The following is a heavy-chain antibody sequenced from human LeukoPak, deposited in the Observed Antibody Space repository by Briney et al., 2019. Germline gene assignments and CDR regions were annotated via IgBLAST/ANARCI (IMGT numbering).Heavy chain of an antibody. CDR3: AKQRDAAMVTSDH. V-gene: IGHV3-30*02. CDR1: GFTFSSYG. CDR2: IRYDGGNK. J-gene: IGHJ4*02. D-gene: IGHD5-18*01. Sequence: GGSLRLSCAASGFTFSSYGMHWVRQAPGKGLEWVAFIRYDGGNKYYADSVKGRFTISRDDSKNTLYLHMTSLRAEDTAVYYCAKQRDAAMVTSDHWGEGTLDSVS.